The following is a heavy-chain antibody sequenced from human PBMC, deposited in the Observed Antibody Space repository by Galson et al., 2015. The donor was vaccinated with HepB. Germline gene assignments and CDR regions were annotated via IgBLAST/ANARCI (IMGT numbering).Heavy chain of an antibody. V-gene: IGHV3-23*01. D-gene: IGHD3-9*01. CDR3: AKSSPFDWLLMSY. J-gene: IGHJ4*02. CDR1: GFTFSSYA. CDR2: IGDSGDNT. Sequence: SLRLSCAASGFTFSSYAMSWVRQAPGKGLEWVSTIGDSGDNTHYVASVKGRFTISRDNSKNTLYLQMDSLRAEDTAVYYCAKSSPFDWLLMSYWGQGTLVTGSP.